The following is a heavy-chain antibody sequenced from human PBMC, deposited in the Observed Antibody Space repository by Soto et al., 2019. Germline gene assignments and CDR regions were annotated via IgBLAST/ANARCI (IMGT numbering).Heavy chain of an antibody. Sequence: PSETLSLTCTVSGGSISSGGYYWSWIRQHPGKGLEWIGYIYYSGSTYYNPSLKSRVTISVDTSKNQFSLKLSSVTAADTAVYYCAREGTVCSGGSCYSGEGYFQHWGQGTLVTVSS. CDR2: IYYSGST. V-gene: IGHV4-31*03. D-gene: IGHD2-15*01. CDR3: AREGTVCSGGSCYSGEGYFQH. J-gene: IGHJ1*01. CDR1: GGSISSGGYY.